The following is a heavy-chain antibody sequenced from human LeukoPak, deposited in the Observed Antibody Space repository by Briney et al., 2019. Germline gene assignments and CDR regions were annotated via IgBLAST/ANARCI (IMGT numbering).Heavy chain of an antibody. J-gene: IGHJ4*02. V-gene: IGHV3-30*02. CDR2: IRYDGSDK. D-gene: IGHD6-13*01. Sequence: GGSLRLSCAESGFTFNSYGMHWVRQAPGKGLEWVAFIRYDGSDKYYADSVKGRFTISRDNSKNTLYLQMNSLRAEDTAVYYCARGYSTYFDYWGQGTLVTVSS. CDR1: GFTFNSYG. CDR3: ARGYSTYFDY.